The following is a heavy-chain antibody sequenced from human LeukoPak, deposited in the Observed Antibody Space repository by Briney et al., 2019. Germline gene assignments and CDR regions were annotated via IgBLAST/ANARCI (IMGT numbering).Heavy chain of an antibody. CDR1: GFTFSDYN. CDR2: ITNSGSTI. D-gene: IGHD3-9*01. Sequence: GGSLRLSCAASGFTFSDYNVNWVRQAPGKGLEWVSYITNSGSTIHYADSVKGRFTISRDSAKNSLYLQMNSLRAEDTAVYYCARSIGLTGGGVDVWGQGTTVTVSS. J-gene: IGHJ6*02. V-gene: IGHV3-11*01. CDR3: ARSIGLTGGGVDV.